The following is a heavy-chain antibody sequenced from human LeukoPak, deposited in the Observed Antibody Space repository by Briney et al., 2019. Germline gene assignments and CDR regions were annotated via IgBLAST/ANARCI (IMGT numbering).Heavy chain of an antibody. V-gene: IGHV5-51*01. CDR1: GYSFTSYW. CDR3: ARRGYSYGEVGYFDY. Sequence: GESLKISCKGSGYSFTSYWIGWVRQMPGKGLELMGIIYPGDSDTRYSPSFQGQVTISADKSISTAYLQWSSLKASDTAMYYCARRGYSYGEVGYFDYWGQGTLVTVSS. J-gene: IGHJ4*02. CDR2: IYPGDSDT. D-gene: IGHD4-17*01.